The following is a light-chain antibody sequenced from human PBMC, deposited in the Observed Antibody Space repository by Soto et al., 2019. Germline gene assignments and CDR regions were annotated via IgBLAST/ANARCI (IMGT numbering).Light chain of an antibody. V-gene: IGLV2-14*01. CDR1: SSDIGAYDY. J-gene: IGLJ1*01. CDR2: EVN. CDR3: CSFTTASTHV. Sequence: QSALTQPASLSGSPGQSITISCTGTSSDIGAYDYVSWFQQHPGKAPKLMISEVNNRPSGVSNRFSGSKSGNTAYLTISGLQVEDEAAYFCCSFTTASTHVFGTGTKLTVL.